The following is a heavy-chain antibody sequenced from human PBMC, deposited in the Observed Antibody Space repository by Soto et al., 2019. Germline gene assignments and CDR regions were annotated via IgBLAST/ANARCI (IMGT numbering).Heavy chain of an antibody. J-gene: IGHJ5*02. V-gene: IGHV2-5*02. CDR2: VYWDDDK. CDR1: GFSLSTSGVA. CDR3: ARTKGYRILGVVIGDHWFDP. D-gene: IGHD3-3*01. Sequence: QITLKESGPTLVQPTQTLTLTCRFSGFSLSTSGVAAGWIRQRPGKGLEWLALVYWDDDKRYSPSLRDRINITKATSNTKIFLTMTNMDPADKATDCCARTKGYRILGVVIGDHWFDPWGQGIMVTVSS.